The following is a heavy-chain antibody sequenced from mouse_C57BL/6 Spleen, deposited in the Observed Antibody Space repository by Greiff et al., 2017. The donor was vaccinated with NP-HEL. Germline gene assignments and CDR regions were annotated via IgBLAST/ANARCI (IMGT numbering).Heavy chain of an antibody. CDR1: GYTFTSYW. Sequence: QVQLQQPGAELVKPGASVKLSCKASGYTFTSYWMQWVKQRPGQGLEWIGEIDPSDSYTNSNQKFKGKATLTVDTSSSTAYMQLSSLTSEDSAVYYCARLFYDGYYGPLYFDVWGTGTTVTVSS. D-gene: IGHD2-3*01. V-gene: IGHV1-50*01. J-gene: IGHJ1*03. CDR2: IDPSDSYT. CDR3: ARLFYDGYYGPLYFDV.